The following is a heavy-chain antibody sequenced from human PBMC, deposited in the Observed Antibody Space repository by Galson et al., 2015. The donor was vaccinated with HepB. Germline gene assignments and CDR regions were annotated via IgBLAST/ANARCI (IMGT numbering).Heavy chain of an antibody. CDR2: VSRSGSST. Sequence: LRLSCAASGFVFSNYDMHWVRQAPGKGLEWVSAVSRSGSSTYYADSVKGRFTISRDNSNNTVSLHMSSLRVEDTAFYFCAKDWGQRRLAYFDYWGQGVLVTVST. J-gene: IGHJ4*02. V-gene: IGHV3-23*01. CDR3: AKDWGQRRLAYFDY. D-gene: IGHD3-16*01. CDR1: GFVFSNYD.